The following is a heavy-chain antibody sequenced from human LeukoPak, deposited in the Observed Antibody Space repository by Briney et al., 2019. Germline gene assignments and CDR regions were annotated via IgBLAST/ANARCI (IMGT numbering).Heavy chain of an antibody. D-gene: IGHD5-18*01. J-gene: IGHJ4*02. CDR3: ARVRIQLWLLCLDY. V-gene: IGHV3-7*01. CDR2: IKQDGSEK. Sequence: PGGSLSLSCAASGFTFSSYWMSWVRQAPGKGLEWVANIKQDGSEKYYVDSVKGRFTISRDNAKNSLYLQMNSLRAEDTAVYYCARVRIQLWLLCLDYWGQGTLVTVSS. CDR1: GFTFSSYW.